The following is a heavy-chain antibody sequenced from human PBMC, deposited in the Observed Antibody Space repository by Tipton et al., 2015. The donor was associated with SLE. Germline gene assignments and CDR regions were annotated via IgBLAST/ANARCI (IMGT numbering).Heavy chain of an antibody. CDR2: IYYSGTT. CDR1: GDSITSSLYY. Sequence: GLVKPSETLSLTCTVSGDSITSSLYYWAWIRQPPGKGLEWIGNIYYSGTTYYNPSLNSRVTISVGTSKNQFSLKLTSVTAADTAVYYCASEVTGASNWFDPWGQGTLVTVSS. D-gene: IGHD2-21*02. J-gene: IGHJ5*02. CDR3: ASEVTGASNWFDP. V-gene: IGHV4-39*07.